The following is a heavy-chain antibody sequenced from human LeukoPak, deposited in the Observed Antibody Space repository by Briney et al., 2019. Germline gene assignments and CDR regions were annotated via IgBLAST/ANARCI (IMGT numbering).Heavy chain of an antibody. Sequence: GGSLRLSCAASGFTFSSYEMNWVRQAPGKGLEWVSYISSSGSTIYYADSVKGRFTISRDNAKNSLYLQMNSLRAGDTAVYYCARTHLGGEVDYWGQGTLVTVSS. J-gene: IGHJ4*02. CDR1: GFTFSSYE. CDR3: ARTHLGGEVDY. CDR2: ISSSGSTI. V-gene: IGHV3-48*03. D-gene: IGHD3-10*01.